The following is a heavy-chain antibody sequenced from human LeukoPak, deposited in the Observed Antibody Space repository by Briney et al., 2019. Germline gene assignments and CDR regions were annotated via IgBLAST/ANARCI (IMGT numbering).Heavy chain of an antibody. CDR3: ARQTGTYDLDY. V-gene: IGHV3-33*01. Sequence: GRSLRLSCAVSGFTFRNFGMHWVRQAPGEGLEWVAVIWHDGRNQHYADSVKGRFTISRDNSKGTLYLQMNSLRVEDTAVYYCARQTGTYDLDYWGQGTLVTVSS. CDR2: IWHDGRNQ. CDR1: GFTFRNFG. D-gene: IGHD3-10*01. J-gene: IGHJ4*02.